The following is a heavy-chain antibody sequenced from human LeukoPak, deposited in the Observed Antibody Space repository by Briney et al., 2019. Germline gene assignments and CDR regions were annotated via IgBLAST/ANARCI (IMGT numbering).Heavy chain of an antibody. J-gene: IGHJ6*03. D-gene: IGHD2/OR15-2a*01. CDR1: GYTFTDYY. CDR2: ISAYNGNT. CDR3: ARDGVINYMDV. V-gene: IGHV1-18*04. Sequence: ASVKVSCKASGYTFTDYYMHWVRQAPGQGLEWMGWISAYNGNTNYAQKLQGRVTMTTDTSTSTAYMELRSLRSDDTAVYYCARDGVINYMDVWGKGTTVTISS.